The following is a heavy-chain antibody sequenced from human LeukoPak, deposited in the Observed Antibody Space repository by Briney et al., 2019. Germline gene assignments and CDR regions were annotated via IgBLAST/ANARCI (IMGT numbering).Heavy chain of an antibody. Sequence: SETLSLTCTVSGGSISSYYWSWLRQPPGKGLEWIGYVYYSGSTNYNPSLKSRVSISVDTSKNQFSLKLSSVTAADTAVYHCARDSRTTTAFDIWGQGTMVTVSS. J-gene: IGHJ3*02. D-gene: IGHD1-1*01. CDR2: VYYSGST. CDR3: ARDSRTTTAFDI. V-gene: IGHV4-59*01. CDR1: GGSISSYY.